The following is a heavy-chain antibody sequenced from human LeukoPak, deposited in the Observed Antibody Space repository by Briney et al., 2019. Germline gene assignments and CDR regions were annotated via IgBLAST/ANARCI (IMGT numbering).Heavy chain of an antibody. CDR3: ARLDSGAAGVL. J-gene: IGHJ4*02. CDR1: GGSISSGSYY. V-gene: IGHV4-61*02. Sequence: SETLSLTCTVSGGSISSGSYYWSWIRQPAGKGLEWIGRIYTSGSTNYNPSLKSRVTISVDTSKNQFSLKLSSVTAADTAVYYCARLDSGAAGVLWGQGTLVTVSS. CDR2: IYTSGST. D-gene: IGHD6-13*01.